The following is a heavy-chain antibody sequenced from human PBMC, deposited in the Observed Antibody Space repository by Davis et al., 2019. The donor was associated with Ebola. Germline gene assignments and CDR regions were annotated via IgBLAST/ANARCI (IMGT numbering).Heavy chain of an antibody. CDR3: ARRAGPNTGYLMGDAFDV. CDR1: GYSFGNYW. CDR2: VYPDNSES. J-gene: IGHJ3*01. Sequence: EVSCKASGYSFGNYWIGWVRQMPGKGLEWMGIVYPDNSESRYSPSFQGQVTISADKSMNTVYLQWSSLKASDIAIYYCARRAGPNTGYLMGDAFDVWGHGTMVTVSS. V-gene: IGHV5-51*01. D-gene: IGHD5-12*01.